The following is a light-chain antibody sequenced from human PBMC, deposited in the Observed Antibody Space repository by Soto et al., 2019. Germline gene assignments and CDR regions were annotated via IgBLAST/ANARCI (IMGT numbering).Light chain of an antibody. CDR1: QSVTRGY. CDR2: GAS. Sequence: EIVLTQSPGTLSLSPGEGATLSCRAGQSVTRGYLAWYQQKPGQAPRLLIYGASIRATGIPDRFSGSGSGPYFTLTISRLEPEDFAVYYCQQYGSSRTFGQGPKVEIK. J-gene: IGKJ1*01. V-gene: IGKV3-20*01. CDR3: QQYGSSRT.